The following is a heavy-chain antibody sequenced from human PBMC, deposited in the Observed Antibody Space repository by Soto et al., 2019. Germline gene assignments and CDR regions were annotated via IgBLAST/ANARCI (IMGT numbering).Heavy chain of an antibody. V-gene: IGHV4-31*03. CDR1: GGSISSGGYY. CDR2: IYYSGST. J-gene: IGHJ4*02. CDR3: ARVTSSWFAAAY. Sequence: PSETLSLTCTVSGGSISSGGYYWSWIRQHPGKGLEWIGYIYYSGSTYYNPSLKSRVTISVDTSKNQFSLKLSSVTAADTAVYYCARVTSSWFAAAYWGQGTLVTVSS. D-gene: IGHD6-13*01.